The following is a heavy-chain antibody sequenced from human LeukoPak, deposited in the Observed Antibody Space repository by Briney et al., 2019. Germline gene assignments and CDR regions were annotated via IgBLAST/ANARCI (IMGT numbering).Heavy chain of an antibody. CDR1: GFTFSSYG. CDR2: IRFDGSNK. V-gene: IGHV3-30*02. Sequence: GGSLRLSCAASGFTFSSYGMHWVRQAPGKGLEWVAFIRFDGSNKYYADSVKGRFTISRDNSKNTLYLQMNSLRAEDTAVYYCAKDAAAGTRPYYSDYWGQGTLVTVSS. D-gene: IGHD6-13*01. CDR3: AKDAAAGTRPYYSDY. J-gene: IGHJ4*02.